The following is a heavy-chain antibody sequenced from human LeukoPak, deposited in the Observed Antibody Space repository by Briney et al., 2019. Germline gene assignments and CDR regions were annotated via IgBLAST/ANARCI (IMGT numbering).Heavy chain of an antibody. CDR1: GGSISSYY. CDR3: ARVDSRLWAFDY. Sequence: SETPSLTCTDSGGSISSYYWSWIRQPPGKGLEWIGYIYYSGSTNYNPSLKSRVTISVDTSKNQFSLKLSSVTAADTAVYYCARVDSRLWAFDYWGQGTLVTVSS. D-gene: IGHD5-18*01. J-gene: IGHJ4*02. V-gene: IGHV4-59*01. CDR2: IYYSGST.